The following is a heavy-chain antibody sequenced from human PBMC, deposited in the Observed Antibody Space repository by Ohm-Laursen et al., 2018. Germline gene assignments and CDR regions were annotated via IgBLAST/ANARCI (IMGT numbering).Heavy chain of an antibody. CDR3: AGVHGWLDEYYYYGMDV. CDR1: GFTFADYG. J-gene: IGHJ6*02. Sequence: SLRLSCAASGFTFADYGMNWVRQAPGTGLEWVSGINWNGGSTGYADSVKGRFTISRDNAKNYLYLQMNSLRAEDTALYHCAGVHGWLDEYYYYGMDVWGQGTTVTVSS. CDR2: INWNGGST. D-gene: IGHD6-19*01. V-gene: IGHV3-20*01.